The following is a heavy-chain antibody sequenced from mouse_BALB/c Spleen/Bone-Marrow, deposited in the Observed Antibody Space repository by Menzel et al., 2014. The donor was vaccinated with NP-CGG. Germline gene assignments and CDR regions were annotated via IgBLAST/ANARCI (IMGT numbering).Heavy chain of an antibody. CDR3: ARNRYGGAWFAY. V-gene: IGHV3-2*02. CDR1: GYSITNDDA. Sequence: VQLLQSGPGLVKPSQSLSLTCTVTGYSITNDDAWNWIRQFPGKKLEWMGYISYSGSTSYNPSLKSRISITRDTSKNQFFLQLNSVTTEDTATYYCARNRYGGAWFAYWGQGTLVTVSA. CDR2: ISYSGST. J-gene: IGHJ3*01. D-gene: IGHD2-14*01.